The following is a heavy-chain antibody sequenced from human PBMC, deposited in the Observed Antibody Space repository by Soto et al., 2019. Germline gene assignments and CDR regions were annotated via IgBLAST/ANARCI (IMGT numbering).Heavy chain of an antibody. D-gene: IGHD1-26*01. Sequence: QVQLVQSGAEVKKPGASVKVSCKASGYTFTSYGISWVRQAPGQGLEWMGWISAYNGNTNYAQKLQGRVTITTDTSTSTAYMELRSLRSDDTAVYYCARDPRIVGATTRGFDYWGQGTLVTVSS. J-gene: IGHJ4*02. V-gene: IGHV1-18*01. CDR3: ARDPRIVGATTRGFDY. CDR2: ISAYNGNT. CDR1: GYTFTSYG.